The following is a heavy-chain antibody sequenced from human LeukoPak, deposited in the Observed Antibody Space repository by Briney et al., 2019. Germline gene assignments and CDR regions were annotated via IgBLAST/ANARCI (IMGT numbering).Heavy chain of an antibody. J-gene: IGHJ4*02. CDR1: GGSISSGDYY. CDR2: IYYSGST. D-gene: IGHD5-12*01. Sequence: SETLSLTCTVSGGSISSGDYYWSWIRQPPGKGLEWIGYIYYSGSTYYNPSLKSRVTISVDTSKNKFSLKLSSVTAADTAVYYCARVGWGGYDPYFDYWGQGTLVTVSS. CDR3: ARVGWGGYDPYFDY. V-gene: IGHV4-30-4*08.